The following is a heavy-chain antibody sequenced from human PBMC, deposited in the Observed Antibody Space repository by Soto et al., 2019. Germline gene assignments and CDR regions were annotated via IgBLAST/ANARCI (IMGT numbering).Heavy chain of an antibody. Sequence: GGSLRLSCAASGFTFDDYAMHWVRQAPGKGLEWVSGISWNSGSIGYADSVKGRFTISRDNAKNSLYLQMSSLRAEDTALYYCAKEKGYDSSGYFVDYWGQGTLVTVSS. J-gene: IGHJ4*02. CDR1: GFTFDDYA. V-gene: IGHV3-9*01. CDR2: ISWNSGSI. D-gene: IGHD3-22*01. CDR3: AKEKGYDSSGYFVDY.